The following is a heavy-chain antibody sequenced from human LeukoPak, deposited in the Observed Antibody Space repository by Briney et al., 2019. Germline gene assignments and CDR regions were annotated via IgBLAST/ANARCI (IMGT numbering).Heavy chain of an antibody. V-gene: IGHV4-59*01. CDR2: IYYSGST. Sequence: SETLSLTCTVSGGSISSYYWSWIRQPPGKGLEWIGYIYYSGSTNYNPSLKSRVTISVDTSKNQFSLKLSSVTAADTAVYYCARLTVAAAGTAPGQYYYYMDVWGKGTTVTVSS. CDR3: ARLTVAAAGTAPGQYYYYMDV. D-gene: IGHD6-13*01. CDR1: GGSISSYY. J-gene: IGHJ6*03.